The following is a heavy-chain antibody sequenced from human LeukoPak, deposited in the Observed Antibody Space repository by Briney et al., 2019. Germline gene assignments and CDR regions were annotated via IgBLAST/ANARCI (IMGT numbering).Heavy chain of an antibody. D-gene: IGHD2-2*02. V-gene: IGHV1-2*02. CDR3: TSSDYTSSDY. CDR1: GYTFTDYY. Sequence: VASVKVSCKASGYTFTDYYMHWVRQAPGQGLEWMGWIDPRSGGTNFARKFQGRVTMTRDTSISTAYMELRRLTSDDTAVYYCTSSDYTSSDYWGQGTLVTVSS. J-gene: IGHJ4*02. CDR2: IDPRSGGT.